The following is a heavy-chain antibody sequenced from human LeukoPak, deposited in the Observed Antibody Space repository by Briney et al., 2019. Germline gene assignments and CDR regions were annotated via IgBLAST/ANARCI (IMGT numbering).Heavy chain of an antibody. V-gene: IGHV3-21*01. J-gene: IGHJ6*02. D-gene: IGHD3-22*01. CDR1: GVTFSSSS. CDR2: ISSSSSYI. Sequence: GGSLRLSCAASGVTFSSSSMNWVRQAPGEGLGWVSSISSSSSYIYYADSAKGRFTLSTDNAKNSLYLQMNSLRAEDTAVYYCARDLYYYDSSGYGMDVWGQGTTVTVSS. CDR3: ARDLYYYDSSGYGMDV.